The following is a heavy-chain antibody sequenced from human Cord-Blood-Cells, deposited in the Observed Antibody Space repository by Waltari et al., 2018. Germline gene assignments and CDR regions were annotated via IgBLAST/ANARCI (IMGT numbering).Heavy chain of an antibody. CDR2: LIPNFGKA. D-gene: IGHD1-7*01. CDR3: ARVETGITGTTPSYYFDY. Sequence: QVQLVQSGAEVKKPGSSVKVSCKASGGTFSSYAISWVRQAPGQGLEWMGGLIPNFGKANYAKKFQGRVTITADEYTSTAYMELSSLRSEDTAVYYCARVETGITGTTPSYYFDYWGQGTLVTVSS. J-gene: IGHJ4*02. CDR1: GGTFSSYA. V-gene: IGHV1-69*01.